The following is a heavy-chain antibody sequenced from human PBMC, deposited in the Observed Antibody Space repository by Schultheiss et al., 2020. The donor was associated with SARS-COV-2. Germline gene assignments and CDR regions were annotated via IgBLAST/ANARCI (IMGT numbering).Heavy chain of an antibody. CDR3: ARTVDYGGIYWYFDL. CDR1: GFPFNSYE. Sequence: GGSLRLSCAASGFPFNSYELNWVRQAPGKGLEWVAVIWYDGSNKYYADSVKGRFTISRDNSKNTLYLQMNSLRAEDTAVYYCARTVDYGGIYWYFDLWGRGTLVTVSS. V-gene: IGHV3-30*04. D-gene: IGHD4-23*01. CDR2: IWYDGSNK. J-gene: IGHJ2*01.